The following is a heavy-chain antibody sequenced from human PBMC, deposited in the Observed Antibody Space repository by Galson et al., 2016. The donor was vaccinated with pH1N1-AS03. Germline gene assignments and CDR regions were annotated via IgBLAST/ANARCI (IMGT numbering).Heavy chain of an antibody. CDR2: IRYDGINK. J-gene: IGHJ4*02. D-gene: IGHD6-13*01. CDR1: GFTFSTYG. CDR3: ANREKAATGQFDY. V-gene: IGHV3-30*02. Sequence: CAAAGFTFSTYGMHWVRQAPGKGLGWVAFIRYDGINKFYADSVRGRFTISRDNPKNTLYLQMNSLRTDDTAVYYCANREKAATGQFDYWGQGTLVTVSS.